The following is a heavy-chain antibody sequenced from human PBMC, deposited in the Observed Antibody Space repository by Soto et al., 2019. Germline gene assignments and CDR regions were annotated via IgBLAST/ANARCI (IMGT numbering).Heavy chain of an antibody. CDR1: GGSFSGYY. D-gene: IGHD6-19*01. CDR3: ARGLPRSGWPQVYFQH. J-gene: IGHJ1*01. V-gene: IGHV4-34*01. CDR2: INHSGST. Sequence: SETLSLTCAVYGGSFSGYYWSWIRQPPGKGLEWIGEINHSGSTNYNPSLKSRVTISVDTSKNQFSLKLSSVTAADTAVYYCARGLPRSGWPQVYFQHWGQGTLVTVSS.